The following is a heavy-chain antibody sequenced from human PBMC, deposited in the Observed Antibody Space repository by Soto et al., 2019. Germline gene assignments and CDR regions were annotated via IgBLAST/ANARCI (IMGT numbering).Heavy chain of an antibody. V-gene: IGHV3-33*01. Sequence: QVQLVESGGGVVQPGRSLRLSCAASGFTFSSYGMHWVRQAPGKGLEWVAVIWYDGSNKYYADSVKSRFTISRDNSKNTLYLQMNSLRAEDTAVYYCARSYSSSWYVGAFDYWGQGTLVTVSS. CDR1: GFTFSSYG. CDR2: IWYDGSNK. CDR3: ARSYSSSWYVGAFDY. J-gene: IGHJ4*02. D-gene: IGHD6-13*01.